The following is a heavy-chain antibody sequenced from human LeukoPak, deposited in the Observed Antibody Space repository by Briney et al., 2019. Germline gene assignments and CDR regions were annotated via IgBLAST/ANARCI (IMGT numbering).Heavy chain of an antibody. D-gene: IGHD5-18*01. Sequence: GGSLRLSCAASGFTFSSYWMHWVRQAPGKGLVWVSRINSDGSSTSYADSVKGRFTISRDNAKNTLYLQMNSLRAEDTAVYYCARADTAMVGYFQHWGQGTLVTVSS. CDR2: INSDGSST. CDR1: GFTFSSYW. J-gene: IGHJ1*01. CDR3: ARADTAMVGYFQH. V-gene: IGHV3-74*01.